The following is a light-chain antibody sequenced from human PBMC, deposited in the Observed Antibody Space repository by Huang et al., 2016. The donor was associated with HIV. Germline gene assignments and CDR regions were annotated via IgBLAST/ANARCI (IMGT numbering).Light chain of an antibody. CDR2: LGS. J-gene: IGKJ2*01. CDR1: QSLLRSSGYNY. Sequence: DIVMTQSPLSLPATPGAPAFISCNSSQSLLRSSGYNYLDWYLQKPGQAPQLLILLGSNRASGVPDRFSGIGAGTDFTLRISRVEAEDVGVYYCMQGLQTPYTFGQGTNLEIK. V-gene: IGKV2-28*01. CDR3: MQGLQTPYT.